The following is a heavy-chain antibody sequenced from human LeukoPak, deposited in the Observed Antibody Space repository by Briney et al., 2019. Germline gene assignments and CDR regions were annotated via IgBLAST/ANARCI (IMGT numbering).Heavy chain of an antibody. CDR1: GFTFSGYA. V-gene: IGHV3-30-3*01. CDR2: ISYDGSSK. J-gene: IGHJ6*02. D-gene: IGHD3-3*01. Sequence: QAGGSLRLSCAASGFTFSGYAMQWVRQAPGKGLEWVVVISYDGSSKYYADSVEGRFTTSRDNSKNTLYLQMNTLRPDDTAVFYCARDPSDYDFWSGQLEYGMDVWGQGTTVTVSS. CDR3: ARDPSDYDFWSGQLEYGMDV.